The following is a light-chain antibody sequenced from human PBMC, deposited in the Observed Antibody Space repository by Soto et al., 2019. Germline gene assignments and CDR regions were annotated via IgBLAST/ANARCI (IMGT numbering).Light chain of an antibody. CDR2: QAS. Sequence: DVQMTQSPSTLSASVGDRVTITCRASQGISNRLAWYQQKPGKAPKLLIYQASSLKSGVPSRFGGSGSGTEFTLTITSLQPDDFATYSCQQYNSHWTFGQGTKVDIK. CDR1: QGISNR. J-gene: IGKJ1*01. V-gene: IGKV1-5*03. CDR3: QQYNSHWT.